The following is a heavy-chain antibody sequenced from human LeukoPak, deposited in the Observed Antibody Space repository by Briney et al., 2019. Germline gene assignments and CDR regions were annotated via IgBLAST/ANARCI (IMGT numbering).Heavy chain of an antibody. CDR2: IIPILGTA. Sequence: ASVKVSCKASGGTFSSYAISWVRQAPGQGLEWMGGIIPILGTANYAQRFQGRVTITADESTSTAYMELSSLRSEDTAVYYCARPFRIAAADDAFDIWGQGTMVTVSS. J-gene: IGHJ3*02. V-gene: IGHV1-69*13. CDR3: ARPFRIAAADDAFDI. D-gene: IGHD6-13*01. CDR1: GGTFSSYA.